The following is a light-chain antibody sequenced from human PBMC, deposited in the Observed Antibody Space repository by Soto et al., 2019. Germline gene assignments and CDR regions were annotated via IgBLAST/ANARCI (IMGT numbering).Light chain of an antibody. CDR2: GAS. J-gene: IGKJ2*01. Sequence: EIVLTQSPGTLSLSPGERATLSCRTSQSVSSTYLAWYQQKPGQAPRLLIYGASTRATGIPDRFSGSGSGTDFTLTISRPEPEDFAVYYCQQYGSSPLYAFAQGTKVEIK. CDR1: QSVSSTY. CDR3: QQYGSSPLYA. V-gene: IGKV3-20*01.